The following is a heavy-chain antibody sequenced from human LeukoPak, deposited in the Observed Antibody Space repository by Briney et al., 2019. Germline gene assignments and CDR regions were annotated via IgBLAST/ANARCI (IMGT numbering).Heavy chain of an antibody. D-gene: IGHD3-22*01. CDR3: ARTTYYYDSSGYSQPFDY. J-gene: IGHJ4*02. V-gene: IGHV4-61*02. CDR1: GNSISSGDNY. Sequence: SETLSLTCTVSGNSISSGDNYWSWIRQPAGKGLEWIGRIYTSGSTNYNPSLKSRVTISGDTSKNQFSLRLSSVTAADTAVYYCARTTYYYDSSGYSQPFDYWGQGTLVTVSS. CDR2: IYTSGST.